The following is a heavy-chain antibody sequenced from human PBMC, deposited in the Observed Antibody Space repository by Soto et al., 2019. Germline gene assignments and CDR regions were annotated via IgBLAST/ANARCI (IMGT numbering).Heavy chain of an antibody. D-gene: IGHD3-9*01. J-gene: IGHJ6*03. CDR2: FDTTSNYI. V-gene: IGHV3-21*01. CDR3: VRDIGQYFRSGYMDV. CDR1: GFTFYSFS. Sequence: EVQLVESGGGLVKPGESLRLSCAASGFTFYSFSMNWVRQAAGRGPEWASSFDTTSNYIYYADSVRGRFTISRDNAKDSLYLQMYSLRAEDTAVYYCVRDIGQYFRSGYMDVWGRGTTVTVSS.